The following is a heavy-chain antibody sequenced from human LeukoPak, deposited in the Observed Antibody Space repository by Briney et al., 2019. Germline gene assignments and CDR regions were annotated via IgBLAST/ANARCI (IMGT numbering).Heavy chain of an antibody. D-gene: IGHD1-26*01. CDR3: ARDREEYFDY. CDR1: GYTFISYY. V-gene: IGHV1-46*01. J-gene: IGHJ4*02. Sequence: ASVKVSCKASGYTFISYYMHWVRQAPGQGLEWMGKINPGSGTTIYAQKFQGKIIMTRDTSTSTVYMEVSSLRSEDTAVYYCARDREEYFDYWGQGTLVTVSS. CDR2: INPGSGTT.